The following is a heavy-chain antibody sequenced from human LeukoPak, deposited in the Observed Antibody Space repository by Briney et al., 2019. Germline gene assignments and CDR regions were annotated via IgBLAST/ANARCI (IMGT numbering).Heavy chain of an antibody. CDR1: GFTFSSYS. J-gene: IGHJ4*02. Sequence: YPGGSLRLSWAASGFTFSSYSMNWVRQAPGKGLEWVSSISSSSSYIYYADSVKGRFTISRDNSKNTLYLQMNSLRAEDTAVYYCANRNYYDSSGYYDWGQGTLVTVSS. CDR2: ISSSSSYI. CDR3: ANRNYYDSSGYYD. V-gene: IGHV3-21*04. D-gene: IGHD3-22*01.